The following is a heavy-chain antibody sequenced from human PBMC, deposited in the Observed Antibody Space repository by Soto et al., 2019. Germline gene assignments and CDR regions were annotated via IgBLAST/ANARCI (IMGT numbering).Heavy chain of an antibody. Sequence: SETLSRTCTVSGDSITGSYWSWIRQPPGKTLEWVGYIYHSGTTTYNPSLKSRVSISVDTSKNQFSLRLTSVIAADTAVYYCARDMPYAAGSLAGCDYWGQGILVTVSS. CDR2: IYHSGTT. J-gene: IGHJ4*02. D-gene: IGHD1-26*01. V-gene: IGHV4-59*01. CDR3: ARDMPYAAGSLAGCDY. CDR1: GDSITGSY.